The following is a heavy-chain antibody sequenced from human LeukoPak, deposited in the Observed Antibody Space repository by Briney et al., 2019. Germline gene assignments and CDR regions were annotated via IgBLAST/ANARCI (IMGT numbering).Heavy chain of an antibody. V-gene: IGHV3-53*01. D-gene: IGHD5-18*01. CDR2: TYSGGTT. Sequence: GGSLRLSCAASGFTVSSNYMAWVRQAPGKGLEWVSVTYSGGTTYYADSVEGRFTISRDNSKNTLYLQMNSLRAEDTAVYYCARSSRDVDTALVLDYWGQGTLVTVSS. CDR3: ARSSRDVDTALVLDY. CDR1: GFTVSSNY. J-gene: IGHJ4*02.